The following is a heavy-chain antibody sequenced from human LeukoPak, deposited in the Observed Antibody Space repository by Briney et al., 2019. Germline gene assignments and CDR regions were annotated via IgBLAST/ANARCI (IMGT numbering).Heavy chain of an antibody. CDR1: GFTFSSYG. J-gene: IGHJ6*04. Sequence: GGSLRLSCAASGFTFSSYGMHWVRQAPGKGLEWVAVISYDGSNKYYADSVKGRFTISRDNSKNTLYLQMNSLRAEDTAVYYCAKRRVATIGGPYYYYGMDVWGKGTTVTVSS. D-gene: IGHD5-12*01. V-gene: IGHV3-30*18. CDR2: ISYDGSNK. CDR3: AKRRVATIGGPYYYYGMDV.